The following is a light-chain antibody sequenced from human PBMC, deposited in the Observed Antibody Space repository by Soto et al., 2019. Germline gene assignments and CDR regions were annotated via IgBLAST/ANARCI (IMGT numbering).Light chain of an antibody. V-gene: IGKV3-20*01. Sequence: IVLTQSPGTLSLSPGERATISCRASQSVNTRYLAWYQHKPGQAPRLLIYGASSRAIGIPDRFSGGGSGTYFTLTISSLEPEDFAVYYCQQFGNSVYTFGQGTKLEIK. CDR3: QQFGNSVYT. J-gene: IGKJ2*01. CDR1: QSVNTRY. CDR2: GAS.